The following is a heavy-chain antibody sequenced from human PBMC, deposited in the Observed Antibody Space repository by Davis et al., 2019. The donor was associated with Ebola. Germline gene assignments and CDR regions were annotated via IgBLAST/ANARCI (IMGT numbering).Heavy chain of an antibody. CDR2: INSDGSST. V-gene: IGHV3-74*01. D-gene: IGHD3-10*01. J-gene: IGHJ6*02. Sequence: GESLKISCAASGFTFSSYWMHWVRQAPGKGLVWVSRINSDGSSTSYADSVKGRFTISRDNAKNTLYLQMNSLRAEDTAVYYCARDLRGSGSFWKSYYYYGMDVWGQGTTVTVSS. CDR1: GFTFSSYW. CDR3: ARDLRGSGSFWKSYYYYGMDV.